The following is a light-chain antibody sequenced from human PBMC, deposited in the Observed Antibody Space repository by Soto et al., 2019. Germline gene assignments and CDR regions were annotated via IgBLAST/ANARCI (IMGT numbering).Light chain of an antibody. V-gene: IGKV3-20*01. CDR1: QSVTSRY. J-gene: IGKJ4*01. CDR3: QVYGRSPPLT. Sequence: EIVLTQSPGTLSLSPGERATLSCRASQSVTSRYLAWYQQRPGQGPRLLIYGASSRATGIPERFSGSGSGTVFTLTISRLEPQDFAVYYCQVYGRSPPLTFGGGTKVEIK. CDR2: GAS.